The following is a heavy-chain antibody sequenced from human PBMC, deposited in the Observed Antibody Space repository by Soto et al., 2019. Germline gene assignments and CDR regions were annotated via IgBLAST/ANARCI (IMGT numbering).Heavy chain of an antibody. V-gene: IGHV4-30-4*01. Sequence: QVQLQESGPGVVKPSQTLSLTCTVSGGSISSGDYYWSWIRQPPGKGLEWIGYIYYSGSTYYKPSLKRRVTILVDTSQNQFSRKLSSVTAADTAVYYCASVYCSGGSCYWGGNWFDPWGQGTLVTVSS. CDR2: IYYSGST. J-gene: IGHJ5*02. D-gene: IGHD2-15*01. CDR3: ASVYCSGGSCYWGGNWFDP. CDR1: GGSISSGDYY.